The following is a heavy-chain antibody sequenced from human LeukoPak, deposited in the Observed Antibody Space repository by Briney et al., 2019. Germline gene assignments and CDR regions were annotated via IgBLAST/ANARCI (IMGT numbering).Heavy chain of an antibody. J-gene: IGHJ3*02. CDR1: GFTVSSNY. V-gene: IGHV3-53*01. D-gene: IGHD6-19*01. Sequence: GVSLRLSCAASGFTVSSNYMSWVRQAPGKGLEWVSVIYSGSSTNYADSVKGRFTISRENAKNSLYLQMNSLRAGDTAVYYCARGGSGWPDAFDIWGQGTMVTVSS. CDR2: IYSGSST. CDR3: ARGGSGWPDAFDI.